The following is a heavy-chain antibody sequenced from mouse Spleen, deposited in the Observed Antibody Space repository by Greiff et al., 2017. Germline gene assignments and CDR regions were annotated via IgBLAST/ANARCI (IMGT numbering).Heavy chain of an antibody. CDR2: IYPGDGDT. D-gene: IGHD1-2*01. V-gene: IGHV1-82*01. CDR3: ARGGTTATYYFDY. J-gene: IGHJ2*01. Sequence: QVQLKESGPELVKPGASVKISCKASGYAFSSSWMNWVKQRPGKGLEWIGRIYPGDGDTNYNGKFKGKATLTADKSSSTAYMQLSSLTSEDSAVYFCARGGTTATYYFDYWGQGTTLTVSS. CDR1: GYAFSSSW.